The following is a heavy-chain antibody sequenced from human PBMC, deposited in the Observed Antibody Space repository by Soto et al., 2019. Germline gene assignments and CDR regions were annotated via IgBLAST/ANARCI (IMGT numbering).Heavy chain of an antibody. CDR1: GSIFTGYG. J-gene: IGHJ4*02. Sequence: GGSLRLSCAASGSIFTGYGMHWVRQAPGKGLEWVAVIWFDGSNKYYADSVKGRFTISRDNSKNTLCLQMNSLRAEDTAVYYCARAASSQLNVLRVLEGLWSFDYWGQGT. V-gene: IGHV3-33*01. CDR3: ARAASSQLNVLRVLEGLWSFDY. CDR2: IWFDGSNK. D-gene: IGHD3-3*01.